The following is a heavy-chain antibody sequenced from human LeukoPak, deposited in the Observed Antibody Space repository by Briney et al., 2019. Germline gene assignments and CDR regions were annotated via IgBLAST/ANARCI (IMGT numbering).Heavy chain of an antibody. CDR3: ARSYYDSSGYNWFDP. CDR1: GYTFTGYY. V-gene: IGHV1-2*02. J-gene: IGHJ5*02. D-gene: IGHD3-22*01. Sequence: SVKVSCKASGYTFTGYYMHWVRQAPGLGLEWMGWINPNSGGTNYAQKFQGRVTMTRDTSTSTVYMELSSLRSEDTAVYYCARSYYDSSGYNWFDPWGQGTLVTVSS. CDR2: INPNSGGT.